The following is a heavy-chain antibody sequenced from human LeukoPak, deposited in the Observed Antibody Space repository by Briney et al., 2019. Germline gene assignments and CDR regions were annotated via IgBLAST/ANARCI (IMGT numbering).Heavy chain of an antibody. V-gene: IGHV1-18*01. CDR2: ISAYNGNT. J-gene: IGHJ4*02. CDR3: ARVLQPGIKGALYYFDY. Sequence: ASVKVSCKASGYTFTSYGISWVRQAPGQGLEWMGWISAYNGNTNYAQKLQGRVTMTTDTSTSTAYMELRSLRSDDTAVYYCARVLQPGIKGALYYFDYWGQGTLVTVSS. CDR1: GYTFTSYG. D-gene: IGHD1-14*01.